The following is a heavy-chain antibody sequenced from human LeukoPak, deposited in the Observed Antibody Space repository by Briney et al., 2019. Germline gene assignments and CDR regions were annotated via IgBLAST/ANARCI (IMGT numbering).Heavy chain of an antibody. Sequence: SVKVSCKASGGTFSSYAICWVRQAPGQGLEWVGRIIPIFGTANYAQKFQGRVTITTDESTSTAYMELSSLRSEDTAVYYCALMVRGVITLDYWGQGTLDTVSS. J-gene: IGHJ4*02. CDR3: ALMVRGVITLDY. D-gene: IGHD3-10*01. CDR1: GGTFSSYA. V-gene: IGHV1-69*05. CDR2: IIPIFGTA.